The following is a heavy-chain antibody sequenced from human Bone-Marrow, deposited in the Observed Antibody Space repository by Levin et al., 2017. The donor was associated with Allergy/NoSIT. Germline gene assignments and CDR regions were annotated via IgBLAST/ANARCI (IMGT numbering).Heavy chain of an antibody. V-gene: IGHV5-51*01. Sequence: RGESLKISCRDPGSRFSSYWIGWVRQLPGKGLEWMGIIHPGDSYAQYSPSLQGQVTISADKSMNTVYLQWGSLRASDTAIYYCARRAYDYDMMAGNNWFDPWGQGTLVTVSS. CDR1: GSRFSSYW. CDR3: ARRAYDYDMMAGNNWFDP. D-gene: IGHD3-16*01. J-gene: IGHJ5*02. CDR2: IHPGDSYA.